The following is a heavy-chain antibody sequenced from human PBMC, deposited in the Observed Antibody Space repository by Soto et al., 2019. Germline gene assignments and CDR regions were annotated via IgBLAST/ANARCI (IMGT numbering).Heavy chain of an antibody. V-gene: IGHV4-28*03. CDR3: ARGWGGYLQL. D-gene: IGHD1-26*01. CDR1: GYSISSSNW. Sequence: PSETLSLTCAVSGYSISSSNWWGWIRQPPGKGLEWIGYIYYSGTTYYNPSLKSRVTMSVDTSKNQFSLKLSSVTAVDTAVYYCARGWGGYLQLWGQGTLVTFSS. J-gene: IGHJ1*01. CDR2: IYYSGTT.